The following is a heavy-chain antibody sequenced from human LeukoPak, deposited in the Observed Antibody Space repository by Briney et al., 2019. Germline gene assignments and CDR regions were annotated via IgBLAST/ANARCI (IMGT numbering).Heavy chain of an antibody. J-gene: IGHJ6*02. CDR1: GFTFSNYW. CDR2: INRDGSER. V-gene: IGHV3-7*01. CDR3: ARLITSEAGRGMDV. D-gene: IGHD1-14*01. Sequence: GGSLRLSCAASGFTFSNYWMTWVRQAPGKGLEWVANINRDGSERYYVDSVKGRFTISRDNAQNSLYLQMSSLRVEDTALYYCARLITSEAGRGMDVWGQGTTVTVSS.